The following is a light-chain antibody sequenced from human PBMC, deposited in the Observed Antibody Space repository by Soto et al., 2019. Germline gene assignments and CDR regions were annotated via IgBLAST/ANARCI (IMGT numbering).Light chain of an antibody. CDR2: EGT. Sequence: QSALTQPASVSGSPGQSITISCTGTSCDVGTYKFVSWYQQHPGKVPTLMIHEGTKRPSGVSNRFSGSKSGNTATLTISGLQPEDEANYYCCSYAGTSFWVFGGGTKLTVL. V-gene: IGLV2-23*01. CDR1: SCDVGTYKF. CDR3: CSYAGTSFWV. J-gene: IGLJ3*02.